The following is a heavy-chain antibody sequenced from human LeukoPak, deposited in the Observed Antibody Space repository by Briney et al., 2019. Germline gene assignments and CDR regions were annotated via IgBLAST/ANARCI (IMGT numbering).Heavy chain of an antibody. D-gene: IGHD5-18*01. CDR3: ARDIDTAMVPRGYFDY. V-gene: IGHV3-21*01. J-gene: IGHJ4*02. CDR1: GFTFTNNF. CDR2: ISSSSSYI. Sequence: KPGGSLRLSCAASGFTFTNNFMSWVRQAPGKGLEWVSSISSSSSYIYYADSVKGRFTISRDNAKNSLYLQMNSLRAEDTAVYYCARDIDTAMVPRGYFDYWGQGTLVTVSS.